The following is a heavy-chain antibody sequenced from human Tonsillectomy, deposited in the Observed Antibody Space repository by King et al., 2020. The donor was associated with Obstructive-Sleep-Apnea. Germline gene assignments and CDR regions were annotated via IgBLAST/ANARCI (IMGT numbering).Heavy chain of an antibody. CDR3: VLAAEGYGDF. CDR2: IYYNGDT. Sequence: QLQESGPGLVRPSETLSLTCTVSGGSIGSNTYYWGWIRQPPGKGLEWVGNIYYNGDTYYNPSLKSRVAISVDTSHNQFSLRLNSVTAADTAVYYCVLAAEGYGDFWGQGTQVTVSS. D-gene: IGHD6-13*01. J-gene: IGHJ4*02. V-gene: IGHV4-39*01. CDR1: GGSIGSNTYY.